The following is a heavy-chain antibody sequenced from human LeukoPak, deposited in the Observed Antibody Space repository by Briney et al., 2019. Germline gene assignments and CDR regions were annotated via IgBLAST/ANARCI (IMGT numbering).Heavy chain of an antibody. Sequence: SVKVSCKASGGTFSSYAISWVRQAPGQGLEWMGRIIPILGIANYAQKFQGRVTITADKSTSTAYMELSSLRSEDTAVYYCAISTGPLGAPLEGGSAPGGEGTLVPV. D-gene: IGHD3-16*01. V-gene: IGHV1-69*04. CDR1: GGTFSSYA. J-gene: IGHJ4*02. CDR2: IIPILGIA. CDR3: AISTGPLGAPLEGGSAP.